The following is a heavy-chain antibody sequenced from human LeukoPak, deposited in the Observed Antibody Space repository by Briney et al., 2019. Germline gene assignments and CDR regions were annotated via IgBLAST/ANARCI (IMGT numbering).Heavy chain of an antibody. V-gene: IGHV4-4*07. D-gene: IGHD2-2*02. CDR1: GGSISCYY. Sequence: SETLSLTCSVSGGSISCYYWNWIRQAPGKGLEWIGRVYISGTPQYNPSLESRVTMSVDTSKNEFSLSLSSVTAADTAIYYCAITRARPAAIGFDPWGQGTLVTVSS. CDR3: AITRARPAAIGFDP. CDR2: VYISGTP. J-gene: IGHJ5*02.